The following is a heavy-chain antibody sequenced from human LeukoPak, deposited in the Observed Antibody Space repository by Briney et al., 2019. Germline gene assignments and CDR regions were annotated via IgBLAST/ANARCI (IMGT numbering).Heavy chain of an antibody. Sequence: PSQTLSLTCTVSGDSISSGGYYWSWIRQHPGKGLEWIGYIYYSGSTYYTPSLKSRFTISIDTSKNQFSLRLNSATAADTAVYYCARAHVEVNFDYWGQGTLVTVSS. CDR1: GDSISSGGYY. V-gene: IGHV4-31*03. CDR2: IYYSGST. J-gene: IGHJ4*02. D-gene: IGHD3-3*01. CDR3: ARAHVEVNFDY.